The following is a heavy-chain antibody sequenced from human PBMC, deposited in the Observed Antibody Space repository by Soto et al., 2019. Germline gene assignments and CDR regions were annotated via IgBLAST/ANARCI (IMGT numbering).Heavy chain of an antibody. CDR3: ARDQDYYDSSGYYYSYYGMDV. CDR2: ISSSGSTI. V-gene: IGHV3-11*01. Sequence: GGSLRLSCAASGFTFSDYYMSWIRQAPGKGLEWVSYISSSGSTIYYADSVKGRFTISRDDAKNSLYLQMNSLRAEGTAVYYCARDQDYYDSSGYYYSYYGMDVWGQGTTVTVSS. J-gene: IGHJ6*02. CDR1: GFTFSDYY. D-gene: IGHD3-22*01.